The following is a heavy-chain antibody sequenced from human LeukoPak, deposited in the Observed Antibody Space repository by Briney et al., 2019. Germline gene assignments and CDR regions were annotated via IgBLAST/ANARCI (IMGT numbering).Heavy chain of an antibody. J-gene: IGHJ4*02. D-gene: IGHD5-12*01. CDR1: GFTFSTYW. V-gene: IGHV3-74*01. Sequence: PGGSLRLPCAASGFTFSTYWMHWVRQAPGKGLVWLSRISSDGSSTNYADSVKGRFTISRDNAKNSLYLQMNSLRVEDTAVYHCARGGLYGYDVFDYWGQGTLVTVSS. CDR3: ARGGLYGYDVFDY. CDR2: ISSDGSST.